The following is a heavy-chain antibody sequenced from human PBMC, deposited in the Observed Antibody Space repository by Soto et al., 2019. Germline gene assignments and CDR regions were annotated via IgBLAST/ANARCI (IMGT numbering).Heavy chain of an antibody. V-gene: IGHV3-21*01. CDR2: ICGCDNI. CDR3: ESVMWGQGMDV. CDR1: GFIFINYC. D-gene: IGHD1-26*01. Sequence: EMQLVESGGGLVKPGGSLRLSCTASGFIFINYCMNWVRQAPGKGLEWVSRICGCDNIHYGGSVKGRFTISRDNAKDSLILLRGRLRGDDRAMYSCESVMWGQGMDVWGQGTTVTVSS. J-gene: IGHJ6*02.